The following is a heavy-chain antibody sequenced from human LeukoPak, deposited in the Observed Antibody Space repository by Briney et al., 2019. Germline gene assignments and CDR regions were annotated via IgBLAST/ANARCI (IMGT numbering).Heavy chain of an antibody. CDR2: IIPIFDTT. Sequence: GASVKVSCKASGYTFTSYGISWVRQAPGQGLEWMGGIIPIFDTTNNAQKFQGRVTITTDESTSTAYMELSNLRSEDTAVYYCARGALSRSLTGDLHYYMDVWGKGTTVTVSS. CDR1: GYTFTSYG. V-gene: IGHV1-69*05. CDR3: ARGALSRSLTGDLHYYMDV. D-gene: IGHD7-27*01. J-gene: IGHJ6*03.